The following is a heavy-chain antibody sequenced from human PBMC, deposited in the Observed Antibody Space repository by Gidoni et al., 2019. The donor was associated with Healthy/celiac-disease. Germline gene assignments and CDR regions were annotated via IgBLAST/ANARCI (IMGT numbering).Heavy chain of an antibody. V-gene: IGHV3-49*03. J-gene: IGHJ4*02. CDR2: IRSKAYGGTT. Sequence: EVQLVESGGGLVQPGRSLRLSCTASAFTFGVSAMSWFRQAPGKGLESVGFIRSKAYGGTTEYAASVKGRFTISRDDSKSIAYLQMNSLKTEDTAVYYCTRVPRITIFGVVSPDYWGQGTLVTVSS. D-gene: IGHD3-3*01. CDR3: TRVPRITIFGVVSPDY. CDR1: AFTFGVSA.